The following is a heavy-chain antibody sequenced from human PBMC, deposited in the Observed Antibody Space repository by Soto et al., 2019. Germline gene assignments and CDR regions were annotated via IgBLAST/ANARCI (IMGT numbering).Heavy chain of an antibody. V-gene: IGHV4-34*01. CDR1: GGSLNGYY. D-gene: IGHD1-26*01. CDR2: INHSGS. CDR3: ARVNTGSYQIDN. Sequence: ETLSLTCAVYGGSLNGYYWSWIRQPLGKGLEWIGEINHSGSDYNPSLKSRVTISDDTSKNQLSLKLSSVTAADTAVYYCARVNTGSYQIDNWGQGTLVTVSS. J-gene: IGHJ4*02.